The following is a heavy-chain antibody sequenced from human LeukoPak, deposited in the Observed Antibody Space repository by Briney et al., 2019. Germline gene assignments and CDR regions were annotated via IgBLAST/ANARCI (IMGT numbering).Heavy chain of an antibody. CDR1: GYSFTSYW. CDR2: IYPGDSDT. J-gene: IGHJ4*02. D-gene: IGHD1-20*01. CDR3: ARHGSMSGKVNYFDY. V-gene: IGHV5-51*01. Sequence: GESLKISCKASGYSFTSYWIGWVRHMPGKGLECMGIIYPGDSDTRYSPSFQGQVTISADRSISTAYLQWSSLKASDTAIYYCARHGSMSGKVNYFDYWGQGILVTVSS.